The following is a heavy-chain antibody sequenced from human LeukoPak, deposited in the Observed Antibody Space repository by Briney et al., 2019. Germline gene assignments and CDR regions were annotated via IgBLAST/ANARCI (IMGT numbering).Heavy chain of an antibody. CDR1: GSTFSSYG. J-gene: IGHJ4*02. CDR3: AKIVVRGLFDY. CDR2: ISGSGGST. V-gene: IGHV3-23*01. Sequence: GGSLRLSCAASGSTFSSYGMSWVRQAPGKELEWVSAISGSGGSTYYADSVKGRFTISRDNSKNTLYLQMNSLRAEDTAVYYCAKIVVRGLFDYWGQGTLVTVSS. D-gene: IGHD3-10*01.